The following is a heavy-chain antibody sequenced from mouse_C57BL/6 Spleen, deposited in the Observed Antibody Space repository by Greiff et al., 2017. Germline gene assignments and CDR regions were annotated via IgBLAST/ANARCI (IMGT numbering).Heavy chain of an antibody. Sequence: EVQVVESGGGLVKPGGSLKLSCAASGFTFNSYAMSWVRQTPEKRLEWVATISDGGSYTYYPDNVKGRFTISRDNAKNNLYLQMSHLKSEDTAMYYCARSYGNYDYYAMDYWGQGTSVTVSS. CDR2: ISDGGSYT. D-gene: IGHD2-1*01. CDR1: GFTFNSYA. V-gene: IGHV5-4*01. CDR3: ARSYGNYDYYAMDY. J-gene: IGHJ4*01.